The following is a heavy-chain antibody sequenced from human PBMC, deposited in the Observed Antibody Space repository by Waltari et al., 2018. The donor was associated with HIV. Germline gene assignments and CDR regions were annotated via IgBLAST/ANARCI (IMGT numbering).Heavy chain of an antibody. D-gene: IGHD3-3*01. CDR2: RNSEGGAT. CDR1: GFSFSGYW. J-gene: IGHJ6*02. Sequence: LVESGGGSVQPGKSLKLSCAASGFSFSGYWMHWVRQSPGKGLVWGGMRNSEGGATTSAGSVQGRFSISRDNRNSFLYLYMNKLRVDDTAVYYCTKEGYAYDFWSGSNSYYGLDVWGQGTTVTVSS. CDR3: TKEGYAYDFWSGSNSYYGLDV. V-gene: IGHV3-74*02.